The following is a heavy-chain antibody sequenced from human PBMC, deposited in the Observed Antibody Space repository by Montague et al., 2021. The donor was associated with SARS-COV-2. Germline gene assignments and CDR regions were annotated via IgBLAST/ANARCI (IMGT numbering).Heavy chain of an antibody. CDR1: GDSVSSNNAA. Sequence: CAISGDSVSSNNAAWNWNRQSPSRGLEWLGRAHYRSKWHYDYAVSVKSRILIIPNTSENQFSLQLSSVTPEDTAVYYCARDAHIVSTRPFSGYGMDVWGQGNTVTVSS. D-gene: IGHD2-21*01. CDR2: AHYRSKWHY. CDR3: ARDAHIVSTRPFSGYGMDV. J-gene: IGHJ6*02. V-gene: IGHV6-1*01.